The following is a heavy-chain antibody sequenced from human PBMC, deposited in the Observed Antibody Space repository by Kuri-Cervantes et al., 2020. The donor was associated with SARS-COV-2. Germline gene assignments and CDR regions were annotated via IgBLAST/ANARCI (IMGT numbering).Heavy chain of an antibody. J-gene: IGHJ4*02. D-gene: IGHD3-10*01. V-gene: IGHV2-5*02. Sequence: LRLSCTVSGVSISSSSYFWGWVRQPPGKALEWLALIYWDDDKRYSPSLKSRLTITKDTSKNQVVLTMTNMDPVDTATYYCAHTSLEYGSGSYSDYWGQGTLVTVSS. CDR3: AHTSLEYGSGSYSDY. CDR1: GVSISSSSYF. CDR2: IYWDDDK.